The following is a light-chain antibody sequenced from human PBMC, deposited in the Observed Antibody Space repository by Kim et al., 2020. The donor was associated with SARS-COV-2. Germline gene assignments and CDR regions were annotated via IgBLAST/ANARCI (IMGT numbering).Light chain of an antibody. CDR2: DAS. J-gene: IGKJ4*01. V-gene: IGKV3-11*01. CDR3: QQRSNWLT. CDR1: HSVSSY. Sequence: SFAPGERATHACKTRHSVSSYLAWYQQKPGQAPRLLIYDASNRATGIPARFSGSGSGTDFTLTISSLEPEDFAVYYCQQRSNWLTFGGGTKVDIK.